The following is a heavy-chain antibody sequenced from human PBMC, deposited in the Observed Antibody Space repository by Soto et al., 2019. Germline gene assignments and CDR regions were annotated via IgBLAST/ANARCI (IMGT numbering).Heavy chain of an antibody. Sequence: ASVKVSCKASGYTFTNFGLSWVRQAPGQGLEWMGWISGYNGNTNYAQKFQGRVTMTTDTSTSTAYMEVRSLTSDDTAVYYCSRDKGYGFGWSSSSGMDVWGQGTTVTVSS. D-gene: IGHD5-18*01. CDR1: GYTFTNFG. J-gene: IGHJ6*02. CDR2: ISGYNGNT. CDR3: SRDKGYGFGWSSSSGMDV. V-gene: IGHV1-18*01.